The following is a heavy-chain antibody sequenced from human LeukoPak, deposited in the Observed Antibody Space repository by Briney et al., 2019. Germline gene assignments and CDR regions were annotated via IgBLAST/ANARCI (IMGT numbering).Heavy chain of an antibody. D-gene: IGHD3-16*01. CDR3: ARVGDSLNDAFDI. J-gene: IGHJ3*02. CDR1: GYIFTGHY. CDR2: INPKIGGT. Sequence: GAPVKVSCKASGYIFTGHYMNWVRQVPGQGLEWMGRINPKIGGTNYAQNFQGRVTMTTDTSISTTYMELSSLRPDDTAVYYCARVGDSLNDAFDIWGQGTMVTASS. V-gene: IGHV1-2*06.